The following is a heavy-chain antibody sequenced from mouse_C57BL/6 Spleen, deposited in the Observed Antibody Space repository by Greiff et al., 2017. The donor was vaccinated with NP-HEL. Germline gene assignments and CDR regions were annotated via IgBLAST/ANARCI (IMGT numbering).Heavy chain of an antibody. V-gene: IGHV1-81*01. CDR3: ARSLLWSDWYFDV. J-gene: IGHJ1*03. CDR2: IYPRSGNT. CDR1: GYTFTSYG. D-gene: IGHD1-1*02. Sequence: QVQLQQSGAELARPGASVKLSCKASGYTFTSYGISWVKQRTGQGLEWIGEIYPRSGNTYYNEKFKGKATLTADKSSSTAYMELRSLTSEDSAVDFCARSLLWSDWYFDVWGTGTTVTVSS.